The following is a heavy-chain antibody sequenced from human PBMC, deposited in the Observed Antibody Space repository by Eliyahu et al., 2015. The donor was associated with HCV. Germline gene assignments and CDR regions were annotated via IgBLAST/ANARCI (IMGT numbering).Heavy chain of an antibody. CDR1: GFTFSKAW. CDR3: TTGAPGGFDYYLDV. D-gene: IGHD3-10*01. J-gene: IGHJ6*03. CDR2: SKIKTDAGSG. Sequence: EVQLVESGGGLVKPGGSLRLSCAASGFTFSKAWMSWVRQAPGKGRGWSGLSKIKTDAGSGDYAAPVKGRFTISRDDSKSTLYLQMNSLKTEDTAVYYCTTGAPGGFDYYLDVWGQGTTVTVSS. V-gene: IGHV3-15*01.